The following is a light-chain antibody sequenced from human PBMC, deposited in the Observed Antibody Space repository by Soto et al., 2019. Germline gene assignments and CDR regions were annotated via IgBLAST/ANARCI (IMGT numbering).Light chain of an antibody. V-gene: IGLV2-23*01. CDR2: EAN. J-gene: IGLJ1*01. CDR1: SSDVASYKL. CDR3: CSYAGSNTYV. Sequence: QSALTQPASVSGSPGQSITISCTGTSSDVASYKLVSWYQLHPGKAPKLLIYEANKRPSGVSSRFSGSKSANTASLTISGLQAEDEADYYCCSYAGSNTYVFGTGTKVTVL.